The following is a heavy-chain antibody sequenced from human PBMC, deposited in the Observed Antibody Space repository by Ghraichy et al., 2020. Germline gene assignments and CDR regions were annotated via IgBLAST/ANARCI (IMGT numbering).Heavy chain of an antibody. V-gene: IGHV3-23*01. J-gene: IGHJ6*02. CDR2: ISGSGGST. CDR1: GFTFSSYA. D-gene: IGHD3-3*01. CDR3: AKDDLAGTIFGVETGMDV. Sequence: GESLNISCAASGFTFSSYAMSWVRQAPGKGLEWVSAISGSGGSTYYADSVKGRFTISRDNSKNTLYLQMNSLRAEDTAVYYCAKDDLAGTIFGVETGMDVWGQGTTVTVSS.